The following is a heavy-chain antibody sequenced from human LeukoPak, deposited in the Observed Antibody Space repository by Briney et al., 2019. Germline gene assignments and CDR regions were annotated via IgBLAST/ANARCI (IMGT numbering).Heavy chain of an antibody. V-gene: IGHV1-18*04. J-gene: IGHJ5*02. D-gene: IGHD6-13*01. Sequence: ASVKVSCKASGYTFTGYHIHWVRQAPGQGLEWMGWISPNNGNTDFAQNFQDRVTMTTDTSTSTVYMELRSLRSDDTAVYYCARGLPIVSRSWYPFDPWGQGTLVTVSS. CDR3: ARGLPIVSRSWYPFDP. CDR1: GYTFTGYH. CDR2: ISPNNGNT.